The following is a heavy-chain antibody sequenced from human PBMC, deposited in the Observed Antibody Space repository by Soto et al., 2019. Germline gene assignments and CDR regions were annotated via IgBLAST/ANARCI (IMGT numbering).Heavy chain of an antibody. D-gene: IGHD3-22*01. CDR2: ISGSGGST. V-gene: IGHV3-23*01. CDR3: AKDPFDYYDSSGYYGDY. CDR1: GFTFSSYS. J-gene: IGHJ4*02. Sequence: GGSLRLSCAASGFTFSSYSMNWVRQAPGKGLEWVSAISGSGGSTYYADSVKGRFTISRDNSKNTLYLQMNSLRAEDTAVYYCAKDPFDYYDSSGYYGDYWGQGTLVTVSS.